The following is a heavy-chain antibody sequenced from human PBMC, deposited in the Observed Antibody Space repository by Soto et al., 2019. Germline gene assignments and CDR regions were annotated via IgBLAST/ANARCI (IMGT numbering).Heavy chain of an antibody. D-gene: IGHD3-22*01. CDR3: AKAPAGITFIALDC. V-gene: IGHV3-23*01. CDR1: GFTFSNYA. J-gene: IGHJ4*02. Sequence: PGGSLRLSCAASGFTFSNYAMSWVRQAPGKGLEWVSSVSGGGGITYYADSVKGRFTVSRDNSKNTLYLQMNSLRAEDTAVYYCAKAPAGITFIALDCWGQGTLVTVSS. CDR2: VSGGGGIT.